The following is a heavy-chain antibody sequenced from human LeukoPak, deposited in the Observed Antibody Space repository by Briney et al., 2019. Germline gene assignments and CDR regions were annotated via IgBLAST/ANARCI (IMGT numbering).Heavy chain of an antibody. CDR1: GCTFTSYY. CDR2: INPSGGST. D-gene: IGHD3-22*01. J-gene: IGHJ4*02. CDR3: ARGVRGYYYDSSGYRY. Sequence: GASVKVSCKASGCTFTSYYMHWVRQAPGQGLEWMGIINPSGGSTSYAQKFQGRVTMTRDTSTSTVYMELSSLRSEDTAVYYCARGVRGYYYDSSGYRYWGQGTLVTVSS. V-gene: IGHV1-46*01.